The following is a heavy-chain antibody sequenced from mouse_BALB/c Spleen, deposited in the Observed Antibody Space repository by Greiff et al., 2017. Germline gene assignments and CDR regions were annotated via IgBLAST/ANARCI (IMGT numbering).Heavy chain of an antibody. CDR2: IWAGGST. D-gene: IGHD2-10*01. CDR1: GFSLTSYG. CDR3: ARDWAYYGNYVGAY. V-gene: IGHV2-9*02. J-gene: IGHJ3*01. Sequence: VKLMESGPGLVAPSQSLSITCTVSGFSLTSYGVHWVRQPPGKGLEWLGVIWAGGSTNYNSALMSRLSISKDNSKSQVFLKMNSLQTDDTAMYYCARDWAYYGNYVGAYWGQGTLVTVSA.